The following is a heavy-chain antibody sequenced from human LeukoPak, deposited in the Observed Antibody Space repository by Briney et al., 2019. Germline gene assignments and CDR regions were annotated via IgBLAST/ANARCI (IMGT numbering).Heavy chain of an antibody. CDR3: ARASKGYDFWSGYCWFDP. D-gene: IGHD3-3*01. Sequence: SETLSLTCTVSGGSISSGGYYWSWIRQHPGKGLEWIGYIYYSGSTYYNPSLKSRVTISVDTSKNQFSLKLSSVTAADTAVYYCARASKGYDFWSGYCWFDPWGQGTLVTVSS. CDR2: IYYSGST. V-gene: IGHV4-31*03. J-gene: IGHJ5*02. CDR1: GGSISSGGYY.